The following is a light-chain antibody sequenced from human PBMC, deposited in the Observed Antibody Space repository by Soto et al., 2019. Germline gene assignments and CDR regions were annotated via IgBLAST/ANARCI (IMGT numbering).Light chain of an antibody. Sequence: QSVLTQPASVSASPGQSITISCTGTSSDVGGYNYVSWYQQHPGKAPKLMIYDVSNRPSGVSDRFSGSKSGNTASLTISGLQAEDEADYYCRSYTSSSTHVFGPGTRSPS. CDR1: SSDVGGYNY. CDR3: RSYTSSSTHV. J-gene: IGLJ1*01. CDR2: DVS. V-gene: IGLV2-14*01.